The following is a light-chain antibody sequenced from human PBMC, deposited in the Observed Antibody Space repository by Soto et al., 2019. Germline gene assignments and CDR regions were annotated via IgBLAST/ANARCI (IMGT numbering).Light chain of an antibody. CDR2: GAS. CDR1: QSISSN. CDR3: QQYNNWPLT. Sequence: EIVMTQSPATLSVSPGARATLSCRASQSISSNLAWYQQKPGQAHRLLIYGASTRATGIPATFSGSGSGTEFTLTISSLQSEDFAVYYCQQYNNWPLTFGPGTKVDIK. J-gene: IGKJ3*01. V-gene: IGKV3-15*01.